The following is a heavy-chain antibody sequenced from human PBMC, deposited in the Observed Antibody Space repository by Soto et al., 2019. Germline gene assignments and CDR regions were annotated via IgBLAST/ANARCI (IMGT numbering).Heavy chain of an antibody. CDR3: ARAVSSGYDLDY. CDR1: GGTFSSYT. V-gene: IGHV1-69*02. CDR2: IIPILGIA. J-gene: IGHJ4*02. D-gene: IGHD5-12*01. Sequence: QVQLVQSGAEVKKTGSSVKVSCKASGGTFSSYTISWLRQAPGQGLEWMGRIIPILGIANYAQKFQGRVTITADKSAITAYIELSSLRSEDTAVYYCARAVSSGYDLDYWGQGTMVTVSS.